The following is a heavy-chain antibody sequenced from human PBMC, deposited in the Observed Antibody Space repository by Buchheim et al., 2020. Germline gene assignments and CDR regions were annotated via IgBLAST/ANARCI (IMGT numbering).Heavy chain of an antibody. CDR1: GFTFSSYA. J-gene: IGHJ4*02. V-gene: IGHV3-23*01. CDR2: IGGSVGTT. CDR3: AKRAVGSSGWSTFDS. Sequence: EVQLLESGGGLVQPGGSLRLSCAASGFTFSSYAMSWVRQAPGKGLEWVSVIGGSVGTTYYADSVKGRFTISRDNSTNTVYLQMNSLRAEDTAVYYCAKRAVGSSGWSTFDSWGQGTL. D-gene: IGHD6-19*01.